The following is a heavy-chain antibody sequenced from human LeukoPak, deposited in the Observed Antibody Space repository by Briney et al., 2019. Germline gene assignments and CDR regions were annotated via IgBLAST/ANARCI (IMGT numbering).Heavy chain of an antibody. V-gene: IGHV5-51*01. CDR3: AGQSSWGSVTTPFDS. J-gene: IGHJ4*02. CDR1: GYSFSIYW. CDR2: IYPGDSDT. Sequence: GESLKISRKASGYSFSIYWIAWVRQMPGKGLEWMGIIYPGDSDTRYGPSFQGQVTISADKSSSTAYLQWSSLKASDTAMYYCAGQSSWGSVTTPFDSWGQGTLVTVSS. D-gene: IGHD4-23*01.